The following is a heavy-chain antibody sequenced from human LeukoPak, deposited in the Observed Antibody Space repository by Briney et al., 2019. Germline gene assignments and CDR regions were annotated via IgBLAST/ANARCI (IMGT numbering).Heavy chain of an antibody. Sequence: PMASVKVSCKASGYTFTGYYMHWVRQAPGQGLEWMGWINPNSGGTNYAQKFQGRVTMTRDTSISTAYMELSRLRSDDTAVYYCARERTTSGTTGPVDYWGQGTLVTVSS. CDR2: INPNSGGT. D-gene: IGHD1-1*01. CDR1: GYTFTGYY. V-gene: IGHV1-2*02. CDR3: ARERTTSGTTGPVDY. J-gene: IGHJ4*02.